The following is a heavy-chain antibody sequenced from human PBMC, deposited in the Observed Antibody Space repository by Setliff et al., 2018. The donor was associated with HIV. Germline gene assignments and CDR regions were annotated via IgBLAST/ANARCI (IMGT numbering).Heavy chain of an antibody. Sequence: PSQTLSLTCAISGDSVPSNTAAWNWIRQSPSRGLEWLGRTYYRSKWSNDYAVSVKSRITINPDTSKNQFSLQLNSVTPEGTAVYFCARGGDWDYNYYMDVWDKGTTVTVSS. CDR2: TYYRSKWSN. D-gene: IGHD3-16*01. CDR1: GDSVPSNTAA. J-gene: IGHJ6*03. V-gene: IGHV6-1*01. CDR3: ARGGDWDYNYYMDV.